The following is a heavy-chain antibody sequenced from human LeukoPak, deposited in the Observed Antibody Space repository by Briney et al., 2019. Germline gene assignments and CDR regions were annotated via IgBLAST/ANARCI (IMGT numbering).Heavy chain of an antibody. J-gene: IGHJ4*02. CDR1: GGSFSGYY. Sequence: PSETLSLTCAVYGGSFSGYYWSWIRQPPGKGLEWIGEINHSGSTNYNPSLKSRVTISVDMSKNQFSLKLSSVTAADTAVYYCARGLWFRESRPFDYWGQGTLVTVSS. CDR2: INHSGST. CDR3: ARGLWFRESRPFDY. V-gene: IGHV4-34*01. D-gene: IGHD3-10*01.